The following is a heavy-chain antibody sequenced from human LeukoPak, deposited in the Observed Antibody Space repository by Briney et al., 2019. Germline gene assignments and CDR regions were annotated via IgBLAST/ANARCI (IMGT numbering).Heavy chain of an antibody. D-gene: IGHD6-19*01. Sequence: GASVKVSCKASGYIFSSYAMHWVRQAPGQRLEWMGWINAGNGNTKYSQKFQGRVTINSDTSASTAYMELSSLRSEDTAVYYCARDVLAVAEGGGYWGQGTLVTVSS. V-gene: IGHV1-3*01. J-gene: IGHJ4*02. CDR3: ARDVLAVAEGGGY. CDR2: INAGNGNT. CDR1: GYIFSSYA.